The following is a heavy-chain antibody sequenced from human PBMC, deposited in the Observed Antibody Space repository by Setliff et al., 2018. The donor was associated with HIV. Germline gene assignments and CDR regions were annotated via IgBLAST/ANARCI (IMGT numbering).Heavy chain of an antibody. CDR3: AKGVKWLGP. J-gene: IGHJ5*02. V-gene: IGHV3-53*01. CDR1: GVTVRDNY. CDR2: IYSDGRT. Sequence: PGGSLRLSCAASGVTVRDNYMTWVRQAPGKGLEWVSVIYSDGRTFYADSVKGRFTISRDDSKNTVYLQMHSLRVDDTAAYYCAKGVKWLGPWGQGIVVTVSS. D-gene: IGHD3-16*01.